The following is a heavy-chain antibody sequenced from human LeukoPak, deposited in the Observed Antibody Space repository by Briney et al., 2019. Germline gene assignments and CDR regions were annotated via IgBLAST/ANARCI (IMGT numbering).Heavy chain of an antibody. D-gene: IGHD2-2*02. Sequence: SQTLSLTCTVSGGSISSGGFYWTWIRQHPGKGLEWIGYNFYSATTHYNPSLKSRVTISEDTSKNQFSLKLSSVTAADTAMYYCARGSRYCTSNTCYMIDYWGQGTLVTVSS. CDR1: GGSISSGGFY. CDR3: ARGSRYCTSNTCYMIDY. CDR2: NFYSATT. J-gene: IGHJ4*02. V-gene: IGHV4-31*03.